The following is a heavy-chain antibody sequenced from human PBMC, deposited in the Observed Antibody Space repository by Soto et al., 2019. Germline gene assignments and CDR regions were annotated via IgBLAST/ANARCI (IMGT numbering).Heavy chain of an antibody. CDR1: GFSLSSTRMA. CDR2: IYWDDDK. CDR3: AHIVVAGLGYYFDY. Sequence: QITLKESGPTLVKPTQTLTLTCTFSGFSLSSTRMAVGWIRQPPGKALEWLALIYWDDDKRYSPFLKSRLTITNDTSKSQVVLTLSNMVPVDTARYYCAHIVVAGLGYYFDYWGQGTLVTVSS. D-gene: IGHD6-19*01. J-gene: IGHJ4*02. V-gene: IGHV2-5*02.